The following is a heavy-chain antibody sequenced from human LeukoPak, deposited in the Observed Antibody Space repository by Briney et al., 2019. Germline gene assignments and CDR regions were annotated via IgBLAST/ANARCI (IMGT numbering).Heavy chain of an antibody. V-gene: IGHV3-33*01. CDR2: IWYDGSNK. J-gene: IGHJ4*02. D-gene: IGHD4-17*01. CDR3: ARGGTTTVTTSFDY. CDR1: GFTFSSYG. Sequence: GGSLRLYCAASGFTFSSYGMHWVRQAPGKGREGVAVIWYDGSNKYYADSVKGRFTISRDNSKNTLYLQMNSLRAEDTAVYYCARGGTTTVTTSFDYWGQGTLVTVSS.